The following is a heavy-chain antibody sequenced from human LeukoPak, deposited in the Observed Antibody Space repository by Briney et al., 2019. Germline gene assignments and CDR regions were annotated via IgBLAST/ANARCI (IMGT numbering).Heavy chain of an antibody. J-gene: IGHJ3*02. CDR1: GYTFMSYG. Sequence: GASVKVSCKASGYTFMSYGIHWVRQAPGQGLEWMGWINPNSGGTNYAQKFQGRVTMTRDTSISTAYMELSRLRSDDTAVYYCARDGVSSSNIVVVPAAMVLIAFDIWGQGTMVTVSS. D-gene: IGHD2-2*01. CDR2: INPNSGGT. V-gene: IGHV1-2*02. CDR3: ARDGVSSSNIVVVPAAMVLIAFDI.